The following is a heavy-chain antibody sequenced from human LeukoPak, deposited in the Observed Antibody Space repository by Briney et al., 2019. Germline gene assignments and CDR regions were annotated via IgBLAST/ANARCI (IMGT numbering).Heavy chain of an antibody. D-gene: IGHD5-18*01. J-gene: IGHJ4*02. CDR1: GFTFGSHA. Sequence: GGSLRLSCEASGFTFGSHAMYWVRQAPGKGLEWAAGIFGSGGSPHYADPVKGRFTISRDNSRNTVYLQINSLRAENTAVYYCGKTTVGYSSGQKPAWPVDYWGQGTLVTVSS. V-gene: IGHV3-23*01. CDR2: IFGSGGSP. CDR3: GKTTVGYSSGQKPAWPVDY.